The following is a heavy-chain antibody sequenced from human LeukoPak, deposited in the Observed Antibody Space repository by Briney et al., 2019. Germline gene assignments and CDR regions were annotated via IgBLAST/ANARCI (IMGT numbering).Heavy chain of an antibody. Sequence: GGSLRLSCAASGFTLSNNWMHWVRQAPGKGLEWVAVISYDGSNKYYADSVKGRFTISRDNSKNTLYLQMNSLRAEDTAVYYCAKDVGSGWSMYYFDYWGQGTLVTVSS. CDR1: GFTLSNNW. J-gene: IGHJ4*02. D-gene: IGHD6-19*01. CDR2: ISYDGSNK. V-gene: IGHV3-30*18. CDR3: AKDVGSGWSMYYFDY.